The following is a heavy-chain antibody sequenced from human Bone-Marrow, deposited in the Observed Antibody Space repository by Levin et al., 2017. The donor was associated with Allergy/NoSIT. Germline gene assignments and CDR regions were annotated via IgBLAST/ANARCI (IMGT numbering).Heavy chain of an antibody. CDR2: IYPGDSDT. Sequence: GESLKISCKASGYIFPTYWIGWVRQVPGKGLEWMGIIYPGDSDTRYSPSFEGQVSISVDKSISTAYLQWDFLTASDSAMYYCSRGGRMGDFGYWGQGTLVSVSS. V-gene: IGHV5-51*01. CDR1: GYIFPTYW. CDR3: SRGGRMGDFGY. D-gene: IGHD1-26*01. J-gene: IGHJ4*02.